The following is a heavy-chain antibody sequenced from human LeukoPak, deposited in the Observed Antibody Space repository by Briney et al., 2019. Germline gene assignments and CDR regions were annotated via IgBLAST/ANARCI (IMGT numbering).Heavy chain of an antibody. CDR3: ARRKVATKWFDP. J-gene: IGHJ5*02. CDR2: IYYSGST. Sequence: SETLFLTCTVSGGSISSDYWSWIRQPPGKGLEWIGYIYYSGSTDYNPSLKSRATISVDTSKNQFSLKLNSVTAADTAVYYCARRKVATKWFDPWGQGTLVTVSS. V-gene: IGHV4-59*08. D-gene: IGHD5-12*01. CDR1: GGSISSDY.